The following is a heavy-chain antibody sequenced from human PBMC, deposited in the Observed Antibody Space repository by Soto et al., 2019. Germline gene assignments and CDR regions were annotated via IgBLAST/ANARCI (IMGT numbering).Heavy chain of an antibody. V-gene: IGHV4-34*01. Sequence: PLETPFPTSGVYCGSFSGYYWSWFRQAPGKGLEWIGEISQSGSTNYNPSLRGRVTISLDTSKNQFSLKLSSVTAADTAVYYCARDAYCSTTRCNDGLDVWGQGPTVT. D-gene: IGHD2-2*01. CDR1: CGSFSGYY. CDR3: ARDAYCSTTRCNDGLDV. J-gene: IGHJ6*02. CDR2: ISQSGST.